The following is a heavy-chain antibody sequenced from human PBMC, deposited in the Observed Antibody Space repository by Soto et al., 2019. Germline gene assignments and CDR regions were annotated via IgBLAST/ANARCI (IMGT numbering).Heavy chain of an antibody. J-gene: IGHJ5*02. CDR1: GGSISSGDYY. CDR3: ARVVNYDFWSGYYSGWFDP. V-gene: IGHV4-30-4*01. CDR2: IYYSGST. Sequence: QVQLQESGPGLVKPSQTLSLTCTVSGGSISSGDYYWSWIRQPPGKGLEWIGYIYYSGSTYYNPSVKSRVTISVDTSKNQFSLKLSSVTAADTAVYYCARVVNYDFWSGYYSGWFDPWGQGTLVTVSS. D-gene: IGHD3-3*01.